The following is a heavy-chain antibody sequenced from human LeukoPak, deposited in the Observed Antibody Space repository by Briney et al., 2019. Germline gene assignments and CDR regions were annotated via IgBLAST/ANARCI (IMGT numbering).Heavy chain of an antibody. V-gene: IGHV4-59*08. J-gene: IGHJ4*02. CDR3: ARYYSSGLDY. CDR1: GGSLSSYY. D-gene: IGHD3-22*01. CDR2: IYYSGNS. Sequence: SETLSVTCTVSGGSLSSYYWSWVWQPPGRGRGWMGYIYYSGNSSYNPSLNNRITISVDTSKNQFSQRLSSVTAADTAVYYCARYYSSGLDYWGQGNLVIVSS.